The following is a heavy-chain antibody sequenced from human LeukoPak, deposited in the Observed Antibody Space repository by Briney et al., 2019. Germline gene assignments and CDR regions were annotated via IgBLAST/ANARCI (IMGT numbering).Heavy chain of an antibody. Sequence: SETLSLTCTVSGGSISSYYWSWIRQPPGKGLEWIGYIYYSGSTKYNPSLKSRVTISVDTSENQFTLKLSSVTAADTAVYYCARNHGGWFDSWGQGTLVTVSS. CDR1: GGSISSYY. CDR2: IYYSGST. D-gene: IGHD4-23*01. V-gene: IGHV4-59*01. J-gene: IGHJ5*01. CDR3: ARNHGGWFDS.